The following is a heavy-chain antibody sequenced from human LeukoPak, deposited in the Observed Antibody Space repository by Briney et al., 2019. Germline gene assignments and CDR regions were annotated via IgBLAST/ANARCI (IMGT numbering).Heavy chain of an antibody. J-gene: IGHJ5*02. CDR3: ARTRDGYNSGWFDP. Sequence: GGSLRLSCAASGLTFSSYAMSWVRQAPGKGLEWVSAISGSGGSTYYADSVKGRFTISRDNSKNTLYLQMNSLRAEDTAVYYCARTRDGYNSGWFDPWGQGTLVTVSS. CDR1: GLTFSSYA. D-gene: IGHD5-24*01. CDR2: ISGSGGST. V-gene: IGHV3-23*01.